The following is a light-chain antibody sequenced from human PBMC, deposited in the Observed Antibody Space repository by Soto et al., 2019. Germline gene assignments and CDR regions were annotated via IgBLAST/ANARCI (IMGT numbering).Light chain of an antibody. CDR1: QSVSSDY. Sequence: IVLTQSPDTLSLSPGERATLSCRASQSVSSDYLVWYQQKPGQAPRLLIYGASRRATGIPDRFSGSGSGTDFILTISRLEPEDFAVYYCQQRSNWPLTFGGGTKVDIK. CDR3: QQRSNWPLT. V-gene: IGKV3D-20*02. CDR2: GAS. J-gene: IGKJ4*01.